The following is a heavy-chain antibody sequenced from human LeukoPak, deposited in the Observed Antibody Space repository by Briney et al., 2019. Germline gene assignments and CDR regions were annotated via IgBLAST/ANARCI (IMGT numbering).Heavy chain of an antibody. CDR1: GFTFSSYG. J-gene: IGHJ4*02. D-gene: IGHD4-23*01. V-gene: IGHV3-23*01. Sequence: GGSLRLSCAASGFTFSSYGMSWVRLAPGKGLGWVSVISGVGGSTYYADCVKGRYTISRDNSKNSLYLQMNSLRAEDTALYYCARDYGVKGFDYWGQGTLVTVSS. CDR3: ARDYGVKGFDY. CDR2: ISGVGGST.